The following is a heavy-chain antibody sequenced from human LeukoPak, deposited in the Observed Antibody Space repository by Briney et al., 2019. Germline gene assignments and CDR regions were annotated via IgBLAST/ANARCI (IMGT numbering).Heavy chain of an antibody. CDR2: IYHSGST. V-gene: IGHV4-4*02. CDR3: ARAAGYSGYVQFDY. CDR1: GGSISSSNW. D-gene: IGHD5-12*01. J-gene: IGHJ4*02. Sequence: SETPSLTCAVSGGSISSSNWWSWVRQPPGKGLEWIGEIYHSGSTNYNPSLKSRVTISVDKSKNQFSLKLSSVTAADTAVYYCARAAGYSGYVQFDYWGQGTLVTVSS.